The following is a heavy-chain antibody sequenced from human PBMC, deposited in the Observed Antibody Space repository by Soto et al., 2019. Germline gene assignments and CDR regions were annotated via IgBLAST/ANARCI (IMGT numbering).Heavy chain of an antibody. Sequence: EVQLVESGGGLVKPGGSLRLSCAASGFTFSSYSMNWVRQAPGKGLEWVSSISSSSSYIYYADSVKGRFTISRDNAKNSLYLQMNSLRAEDTAVYYRAREIDDFWSGKRGPFDYWGQGTLVTVSS. V-gene: IGHV3-21*01. CDR1: GFTFSSYS. D-gene: IGHD3-3*01. CDR3: AREIDDFWSGKRGPFDY. J-gene: IGHJ4*02. CDR2: ISSSSSYI.